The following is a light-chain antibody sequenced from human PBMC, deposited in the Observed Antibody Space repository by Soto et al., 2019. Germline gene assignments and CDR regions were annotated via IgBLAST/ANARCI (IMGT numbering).Light chain of an antibody. CDR2: GAS. CDR3: QQTYTTPEIT. V-gene: IGKV1-39*01. J-gene: IGKJ5*01. Sequence: IPMTQSPASLSASVGDRVTITCRATQSISIYVNWYQLKPGKAPKLRMYGASYLKSGVPTRFSVSGSGTDFTLTISSLQTEDFSIYYCQQTYTTPEITFGQVTRLEIK. CDR1: QSISIY.